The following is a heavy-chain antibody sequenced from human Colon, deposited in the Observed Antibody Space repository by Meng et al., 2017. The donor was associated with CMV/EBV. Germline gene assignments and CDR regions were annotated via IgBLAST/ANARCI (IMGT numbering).Heavy chain of an antibody. D-gene: IGHD2-2*01. CDR1: GFSLNTYEVG. V-gene: IGHV2-5*02. J-gene: IGHJ4*02. Sequence: QITLQESGPTLVQPTQTLTLTCTFSGFSLNTYEVGVGWFRQPPGKAPEWLALIYWDDDKRYRSSLGNRLTLTHDASKNQVVLTMTDMDPVDTATYYCAHKSLPAAFFDYWSQGTLVTVSS. CDR2: IYWDDDK. CDR3: AHKSLPAAFFDY.